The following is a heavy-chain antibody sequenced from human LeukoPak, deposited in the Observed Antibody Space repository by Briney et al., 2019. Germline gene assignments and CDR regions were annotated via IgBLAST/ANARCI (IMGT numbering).Heavy chain of an antibody. V-gene: IGHV3-30*18. CDR2: ISYDGSNK. J-gene: IGHJ4*02. CDR3: AKDASATFDY. D-gene: IGHD6-25*01. CDR1: GFTFSSYG. Sequence: PGGSLRLSCAASGFTFSSYGMHWVRQAPGKGLEWVAVISYDGSNKYYADSVKGRFTISRDNSKNTLYLQMNSLRAEDTAVYYCAKDASATFDYWGQGTLVIVSS.